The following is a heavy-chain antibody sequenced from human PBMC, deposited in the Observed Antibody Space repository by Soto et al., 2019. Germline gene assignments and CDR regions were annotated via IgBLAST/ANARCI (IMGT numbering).Heavy chain of an antibody. V-gene: IGHV3-30*18. CDR1: GFNFNDYA. J-gene: IGHJ4*02. CDR3: GKSGALAGPGDY. Sequence: QVQVVMSGGGVVPRGGSLRLYCAASGFNFNDYAIPWVRQAPGQGLDWLAVISFDGNYMYYANSVKGRFTISKEHSNNTVLLQRSSLTPDDTAVYFCGKSGALAGPGDYWGQGTLVSVSS. D-gene: IGHD6-19*01. CDR2: ISFDGNYM.